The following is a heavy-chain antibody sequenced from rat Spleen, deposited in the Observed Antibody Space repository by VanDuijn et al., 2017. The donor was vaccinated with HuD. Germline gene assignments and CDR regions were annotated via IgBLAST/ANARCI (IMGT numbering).Heavy chain of an antibody. J-gene: IGHJ3*01. D-gene: IGHD1-4*01. Sequence: EVQLVESGGGLVQSGGSLKLSCAASGFIFRNYDMAWVRQAPTKGLEWIASISSGGHNTYYRDSVKGRFTISRDNARGTLYLQMDSLRSEDTATYYCARVGTRVSRFAYWGQGTLVTVSS. V-gene: IGHV5-25*01. CDR2: ISSGGHNT. CDR1: GFIFRNYD. CDR3: ARVGTRVSRFAY.